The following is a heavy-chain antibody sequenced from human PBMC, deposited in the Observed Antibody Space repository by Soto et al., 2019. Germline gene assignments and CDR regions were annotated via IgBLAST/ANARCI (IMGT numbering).Heavy chain of an antibody. V-gene: IGHV4-34*01. CDR2: INHSGST. Sequence: SETLSLTCAVYGGSFSGYYWSWIRQPPGKGLEWIGEINHSGSTNYNPSLKSRVTISVDTSKNQFSLKLSSVTAADTAVYSCARANSSIAYDAFDIWGQGTMVTVSS. D-gene: IGHD2-21*01. CDR3: ARANSSIAYDAFDI. J-gene: IGHJ3*02. CDR1: GGSFSGYY.